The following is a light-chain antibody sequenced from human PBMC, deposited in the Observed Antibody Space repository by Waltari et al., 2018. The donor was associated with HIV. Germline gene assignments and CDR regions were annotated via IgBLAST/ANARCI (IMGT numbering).Light chain of an antibody. Sequence: QSVLTQPPSVSGAPGQRVTISCTGSSSNIGAGYDVHWYHKLPGTAPKLLIYGNSNRPSGVPDRFSGSKSGTSASLAITGLQPDDETDYYCQSYDSSLSNWVFGGGTKVTVL. CDR2: GNS. V-gene: IGLV1-40*01. CDR3: QSYDSSLSNWV. J-gene: IGLJ3*02. CDR1: SSNIGAGYD.